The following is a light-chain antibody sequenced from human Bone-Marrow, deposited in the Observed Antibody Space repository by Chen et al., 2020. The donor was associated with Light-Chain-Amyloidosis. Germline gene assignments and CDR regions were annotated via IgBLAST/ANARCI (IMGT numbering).Light chain of an antibody. Sequence: SALTQPASVSGSPGQSITISSTGTSSDVGGDNHVSWYQQHPDKAPKLMIYEVTNLPSWVPDRFSGSKSDNTASLTISGLQTEDEADYFCSSYTITNTLVFGSGTRVTVL. CDR2: EVT. CDR3: SSYTITNTLV. CDR1: SSDVGGDNH. V-gene: IGLV2-14*01. J-gene: IGLJ1*01.